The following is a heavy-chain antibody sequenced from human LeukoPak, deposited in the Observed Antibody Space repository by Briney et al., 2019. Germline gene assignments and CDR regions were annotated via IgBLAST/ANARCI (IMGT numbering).Heavy chain of an antibody. CDR1: GGSISSSSYY. CDR3: AVTIAAPTLYFDY. J-gene: IGHJ4*02. D-gene: IGHD6-6*01. V-gene: IGHV4-39*01. CDR2: IYYSGST. Sequence: SETLSLTCTVSGGSISSSSYYWGWIRQPPGTGLEWIGSIYYSGSTYYNPSLKSRVTISVDTSKNQFSLKLSSVTATDTAVYYCAVTIAAPTLYFDYWGQGTLVTVSS.